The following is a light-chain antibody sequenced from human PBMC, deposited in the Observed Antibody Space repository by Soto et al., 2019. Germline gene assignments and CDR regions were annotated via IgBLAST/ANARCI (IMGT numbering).Light chain of an antibody. J-gene: IGLJ1*01. CDR3: QSYDSSLSALYV. CDR1: SSNIGNNY. Sequence: QSVLTQPPSVSAAPGQKVTISCSGSSSNIGNNYVSWYQQLPGTAPKLLIYGNSNRPSGVPDRFSGSKSGTSASLAITGLQAEDEADYYCQSYDSSLSALYVFGTGTKLTVL. CDR2: GNS. V-gene: IGLV1-40*01.